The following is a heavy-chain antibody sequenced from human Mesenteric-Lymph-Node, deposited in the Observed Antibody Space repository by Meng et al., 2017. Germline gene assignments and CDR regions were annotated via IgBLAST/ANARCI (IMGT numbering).Heavy chain of an antibody. CDR2: ISYDGRVK. CDR3: ARDMLRGAPDILDH. V-gene: IGHV3-30*01. D-gene: IGHD3-10*01. Sequence: GGSLRLSCVASGFTFNMYPFHWARQAPGKGLEWVAVISYDGRVKKYADSVKGRFTISRDDSKNTIDLQMDSLRPEDTAVYYCARDMLRGAPDILDHWGQGTLVTVSS. J-gene: IGHJ4*02. CDR1: GFTFNMYP.